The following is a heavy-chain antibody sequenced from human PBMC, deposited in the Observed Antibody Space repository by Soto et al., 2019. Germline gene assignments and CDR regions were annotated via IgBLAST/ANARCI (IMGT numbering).Heavy chain of an antibody. CDR3: ARTPYSGYDWGDYYYYGMDV. CDR2: IIPIFGTA. J-gene: IGHJ6*02. D-gene: IGHD5-12*01. Sequence: QVQLVQSGAEVKKPGSSVKVSCKASGGTFSSYAISWVRQAPGQGLEWMGGIIPIFGTANYAQKFQGRVTITADESTSTAYMELSSLRSEDTAVYYCARTPYSGYDWGDYYYYGMDVWGQETTVTVSS. V-gene: IGHV1-69*01. CDR1: GGTFSSYA.